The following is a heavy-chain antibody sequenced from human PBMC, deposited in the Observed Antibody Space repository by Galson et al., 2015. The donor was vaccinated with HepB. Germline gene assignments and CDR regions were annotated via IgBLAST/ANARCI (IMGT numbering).Heavy chain of an antibody. J-gene: IGHJ5*02. CDR3: ARDYPSDDTPGHNWFDP. D-gene: IGHD3-9*01. CDR2: ISSSSSYI. CDR1: GFTFSSYS. V-gene: IGHV3-21*01. Sequence: SLRLSCAASGFTFSSYSMNWVRQAPGKGLEWVSSISSSSSYIYYADSVKGRFTISRDNAKNSLYLQMNSLRAEDTAVYYCARDYPSDDTPGHNWFDPWGQGTLVTVSS.